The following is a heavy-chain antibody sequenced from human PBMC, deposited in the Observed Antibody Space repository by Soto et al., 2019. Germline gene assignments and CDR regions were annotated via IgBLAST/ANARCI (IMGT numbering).Heavy chain of an antibody. CDR3: ASVAI. D-gene: IGHD5-12*01. CDR2: IKQDGTEQ. Sequence: EVQLVESGGGLVQPGGSLRLSCAASGFTFSNYWMSWVRQAPGKGLEWVANIKQDGTEQNYVDSVRGRFTISRDNAKNSLDIQMNSLTAADTAVYYCASVAIWGQGTLVPVSS. J-gene: IGHJ4*02. V-gene: IGHV3-7*01. CDR1: GFTFSNYW.